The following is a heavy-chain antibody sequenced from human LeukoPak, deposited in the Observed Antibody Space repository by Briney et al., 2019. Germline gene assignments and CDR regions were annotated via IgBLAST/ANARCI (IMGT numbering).Heavy chain of an antibody. J-gene: IGHJ3*02. D-gene: IGHD7-27*01. V-gene: IGHV1-69*05. CDR1: GGTFSSYA. CDR3: ARDLNPFNWGDDAFDI. CDR2: IIPIFGTA. Sequence: ASVKVSCKASGGTFSSYAISWVRQAPGQGLEWMGGIIPIFGTANYAQKFQGRVTITTDESTSTAYMELSSLRSEDTAVYYCARDLNPFNWGDDAFDIWGQGTMVTVSS.